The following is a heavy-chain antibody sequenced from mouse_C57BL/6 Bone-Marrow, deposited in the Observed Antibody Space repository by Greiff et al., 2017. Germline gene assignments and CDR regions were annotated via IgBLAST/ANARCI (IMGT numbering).Heavy chain of an antibody. CDR2: IDPANGNT. J-gene: IGHJ3*01. Sequence: VQLQQPVAELVRPGASVKLSCTASGFNIKNTYITWVKQRPEQGLEWIGRIDPANGNTKYAPKFPGKATLTAYTSSNTAYLQLSSQASEGNASYCWANDDCDVWLAYWGQGTLVTVSA. D-gene: IGHD2-4*01. CDR3: ANDDCDVWLAY. CDR1: GFNIKNTY. V-gene: IGHV14-3*01.